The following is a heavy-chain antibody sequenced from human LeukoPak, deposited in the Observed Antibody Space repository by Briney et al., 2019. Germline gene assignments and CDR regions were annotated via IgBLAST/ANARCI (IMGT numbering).Heavy chain of an antibody. CDR1: GFTFSSFS. D-gene: IGHD6-25*01. J-gene: IGHJ4*02. Sequence: PGGSLRLSCAASGFTFSSFSMNWVRQAPGKGLEWVSSIIVSGATYYADSVKGRFTISRDSLRGMLFLQMNSLRVEDTAVYFCAKGSVGNADFASWGQGALVTVSS. CDR3: AKGSVGNADFAS. V-gene: IGHV3-23*01. CDR2: IIVSGAT.